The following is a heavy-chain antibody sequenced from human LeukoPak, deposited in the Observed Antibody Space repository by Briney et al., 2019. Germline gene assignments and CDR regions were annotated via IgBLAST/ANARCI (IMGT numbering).Heavy chain of an antibody. CDR1: GDSISSSRYY. V-gene: IGHV4-39*07. CDR2: IFYSGST. Sequence: SETLSLTCIVSGDSISSSRYYWGWIRQPPGKGPEWIGSIFYSGSTFYNPSLKSRVTVSLDTPKNQFSLKLSSVTAADTAVYCARVEVGPSGNVIDYWGQGTLVTVSS. J-gene: IGHJ4*02. CDR3: ARVEVGPSGNVIDY. D-gene: IGHD3/OR15-3a*01.